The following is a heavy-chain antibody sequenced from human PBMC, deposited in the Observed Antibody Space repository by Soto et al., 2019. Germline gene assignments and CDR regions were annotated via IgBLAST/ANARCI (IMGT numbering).Heavy chain of an antibody. CDR1: GGSFSGYY. CDR2: INHSGST. J-gene: IGHJ6*02. CDR3: ARCRRIRNIYGMDV. D-gene: IGHD2-15*01. V-gene: IGHV4-34*01. Sequence: SETLSLTCAVYGGSFSGYYWSWIRQPPGKGLEWIGEINHSGSTNYNPSLKSRVTISVDTSKNQFSLKLSSVTAADTAVYYCARCRRIRNIYGMDVWGQGTTVTLSS.